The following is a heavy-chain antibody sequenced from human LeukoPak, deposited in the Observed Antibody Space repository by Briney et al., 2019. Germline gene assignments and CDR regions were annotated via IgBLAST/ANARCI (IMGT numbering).Heavy chain of an antibody. J-gene: IGHJ6*02. Sequence: ASVKVSCKASGYTFTGYYMHWMRQAPGQGLEWMGWINPNSGGTNYAQKFQGRVTMTRDTSISTAYMELSRLRSDDTAVYYCARDPNSSGWYDGMDVWGQGTTVTVSS. CDR1: GYTFTGYY. D-gene: IGHD6-19*01. CDR3: ARDPNSSGWYDGMDV. CDR2: INPNSGGT. V-gene: IGHV1-2*02.